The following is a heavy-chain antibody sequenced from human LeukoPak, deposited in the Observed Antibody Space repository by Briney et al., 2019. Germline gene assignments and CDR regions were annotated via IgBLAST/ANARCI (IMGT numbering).Heavy chain of an antibody. V-gene: IGHV1-24*01. CDR1: GYTLTELS. CDR2: FDPEDGET. CDR3: ATNARSTFYYYYGMDV. Sequence: ASVKVSCKVSGYTLTELSMHWVRQAPGKGLEWMGGFDPEDGETIYAQKLQGRVTMTTDTSTSTAYMELRSLRSDDTAVYYCATNARSTFYYYYGMDVWGQGTTVTVSS. D-gene: IGHD3-16*01. J-gene: IGHJ6*02.